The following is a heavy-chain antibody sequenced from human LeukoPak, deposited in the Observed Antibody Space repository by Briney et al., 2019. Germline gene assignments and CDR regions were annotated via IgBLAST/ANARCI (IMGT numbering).Heavy chain of an antibody. CDR3: ARALNYGSGAPSWFDP. V-gene: IGHV3-53*01. CDR2: IYTDGST. CDR1: GFTVSSNY. D-gene: IGHD3-10*01. J-gene: IGHJ5*02. Sequence: GGSLRLSCAASGFTVSSNYMNWVRQAPGKGLEWVSVIYTDGSTYYAESVKGRFTISRDISKNTLYLQMNSLRAEDTAVYYCARALNYGSGAPSWFDPWGQGTLVTVSS.